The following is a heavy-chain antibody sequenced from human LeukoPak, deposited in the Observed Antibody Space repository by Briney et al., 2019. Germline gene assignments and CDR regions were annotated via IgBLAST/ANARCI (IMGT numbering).Heavy chain of an antibody. J-gene: IGHJ6*03. CDR3: AREQYCSSTSCYHYYYYYMDV. V-gene: IGHV4-39*07. CDR1: GGSISSSSYY. CDR2: IYYGGST. Sequence: SETLSLTCTVSGGSISSSSYYWGWIRQPPGKGLEWIGSIYYGGSTYYNPSLKSRVTISVDTSKNQFSLKLSSVTAADTAVYYCAREQYCSSTSCYHYYYYYMDVWGKGTTVTVSS. D-gene: IGHD2-2*01.